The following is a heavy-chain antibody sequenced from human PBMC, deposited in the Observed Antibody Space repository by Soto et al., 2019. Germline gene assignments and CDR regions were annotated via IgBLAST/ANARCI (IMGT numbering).Heavy chain of an antibody. J-gene: IGHJ2*01. V-gene: IGHV4-61*08. CDR3: ARGYYTSWYLVDR. Sequence: QVQLQESGPGLVKPSETRSLTCTVSVSGGSVSTGVHYWSWIRQPPGKGLEWIGYIYYRGSTNYNPSLTSRVTISVETAKNQFPLKLTSVTAADTALYYCARGYYTSWYLVDRWGLGTLVTVSS. CDR2: IYYRGST. CDR1: GGSVSTGVHY. D-gene: IGHD6-13*01.